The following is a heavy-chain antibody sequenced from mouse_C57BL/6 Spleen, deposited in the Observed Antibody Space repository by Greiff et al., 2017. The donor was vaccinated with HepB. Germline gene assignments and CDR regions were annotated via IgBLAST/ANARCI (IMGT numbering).Heavy chain of an antibody. CDR1: GYTFTSYD. D-gene: IGHD2-4*01. J-gene: IGHJ2*01. Sequence: QVQLQQSGPELVKPGASVKLSCKASGYTFTSYDINWVKQRPGQGLEWIGWIYPRDGSTTYNEKFKGKATLTVDTSSSTAYMELHSLTSEDSAVYFCVYYDYERYFDYWGQGTTLTVSS. CDR3: VYYDYERYFDY. CDR2: IYPRDGST. V-gene: IGHV1-85*01.